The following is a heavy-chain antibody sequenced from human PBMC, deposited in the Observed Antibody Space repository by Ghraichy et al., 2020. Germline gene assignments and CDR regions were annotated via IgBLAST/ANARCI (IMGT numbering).Heavy chain of an antibody. V-gene: IGHV4-59*01. CDR2: IYHNGRT. CDR3: ARDQEWRAISSGFDP. J-gene: IGHJ5*02. CDR1: GDSLNNYY. Sequence: SETLSLTCTVSGDSLNNYYWSWIRQPPGKGLEWIGSIYHNGRTKYNPSLKSRVTMSVDTSKNQFSLSPTSVTAADTAVFYCARDQEWRAISSGFDPWGQGTLVSVSP. D-gene: IGHD3-3*01.